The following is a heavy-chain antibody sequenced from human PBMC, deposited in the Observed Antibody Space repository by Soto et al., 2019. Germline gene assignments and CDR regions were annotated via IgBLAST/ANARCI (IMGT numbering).Heavy chain of an antibody. CDR2: ISSSSSYI. Sequence: KPGGSLRLSCAASGFTFSSYSMNWVRQAPGKGLEWVSSISSSSSYIYYADSVKGRFTISRDNAKNSLYLQMNSLRAEDTAVYYCARDLSGVTIFGVVKGAYYYGMDVWGQGTTVTVSS. CDR1: GFTFSSYS. J-gene: IGHJ6*02. V-gene: IGHV3-21*01. CDR3: ARDLSGVTIFGVVKGAYYYGMDV. D-gene: IGHD3-3*01.